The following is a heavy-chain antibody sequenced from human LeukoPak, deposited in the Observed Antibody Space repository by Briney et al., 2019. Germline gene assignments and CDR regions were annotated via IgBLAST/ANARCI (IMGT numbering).Heavy chain of an antibody. CDR3: AREGDCYDSSGYAPSFDY. CDR1: GFTFSSYW. Sequence: GGSLRLSCAASGFTFSSYWMSWVRQAPGKGLEWEANIKQDGSEKYYVDSVKGRFTISRDNAKNSLYLQMNSLRAEDTAVYYCAREGDCYDSSGYAPSFDYWGQGTLVTVSS. V-gene: IGHV3-7*01. D-gene: IGHD3-22*01. CDR2: IKQDGSEK. J-gene: IGHJ4*02.